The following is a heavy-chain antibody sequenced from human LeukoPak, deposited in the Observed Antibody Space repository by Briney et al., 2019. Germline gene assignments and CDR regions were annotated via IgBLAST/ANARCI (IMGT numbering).Heavy chain of an antibody. Sequence: SETLALTCTVSGGSISSSSYYWGWIRQPPGKGLEWIGSIYYSGSTYYNPSLKSRVTISVDTSKNQFSLKLSSVTAADTAVYYCARGLFDRLLTGAFDIWGQGTMVTVSS. D-gene: IGHD3-9*01. CDR3: ARGLFDRLLTGAFDI. CDR2: IYYSGST. J-gene: IGHJ3*02. V-gene: IGHV4-39*07. CDR1: GGSISSSSYY.